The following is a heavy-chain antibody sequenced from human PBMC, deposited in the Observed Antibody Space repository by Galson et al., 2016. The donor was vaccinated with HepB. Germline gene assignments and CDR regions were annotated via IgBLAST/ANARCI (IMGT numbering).Heavy chain of an antibody. D-gene: IGHD3-10*01. CDR1: GGSISHYY. J-gene: IGHJ4*02. CDR2: ISDTGIP. CDR3: AGASRTMVRGVFMQHFVY. Sequence: SETLSLTCSVSGGSISHYYWSWIRQPPGKGLEWIGYISDTGIPKYNPSLQSRVTFSVETSKSQFSLTLRSLTAADTAVYYCAGASRTMVRGVFMQHFVYWGPGKLVTVSS. V-gene: IGHV4-59*01.